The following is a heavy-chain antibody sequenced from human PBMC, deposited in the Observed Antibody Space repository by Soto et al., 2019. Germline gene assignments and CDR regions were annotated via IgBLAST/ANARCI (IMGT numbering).Heavy chain of an antibody. CDR2: IYYSGST. CDR3: ARAQYNWNDGMENWFDP. J-gene: IGHJ5*02. D-gene: IGHD1-20*01. Sequence: PSETLSLTCTVSGGSISSYYWSWIRQPPGKGLEWIGYIYYSGSTNYNPSLKSRVTISVDTSKNQFSLKLSSVTAADTAVYYCARAQYNWNDGMENWFDPWGQGTLVTVSS. CDR1: GGSISSYY. V-gene: IGHV4-59*01.